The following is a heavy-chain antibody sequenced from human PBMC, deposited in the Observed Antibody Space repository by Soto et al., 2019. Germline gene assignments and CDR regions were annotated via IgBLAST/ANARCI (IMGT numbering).Heavy chain of an antibody. J-gene: IGHJ4*02. V-gene: IGHV1-58*01. CDR2: IVVGSGNT. Sequence: GPSVKVSCKASGFTFTNSALQWVRQARGQRLEWIGWIVVGSGNTNYAQKFQERVTITRDMSTSTAYMELSSLRSEDTAVYYCARSFGWYAIDQWGQGTLVTVSS. CDR3: ARSFGWYAIDQ. CDR1: GFTFTNSA. D-gene: IGHD6-19*01.